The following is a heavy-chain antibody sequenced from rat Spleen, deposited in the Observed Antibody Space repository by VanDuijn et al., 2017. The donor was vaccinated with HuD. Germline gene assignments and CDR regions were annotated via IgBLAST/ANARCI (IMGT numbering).Heavy chain of an antibody. CDR3: ATAGPYYDGYYPWFAY. Sequence: EVQLVETGGGLVQPGRSLKLSCVASGFTFSSYWMYWIRQAPGQGLEWVSSISPSGNYTFYRDSAKGRFTISRDNSQSTLYLQMDSLRSEDTATYYCATAGPYYDGYYPWFAYWGQGTLVTVSS. J-gene: IGHJ3*01. CDR1: GFTFSSYW. D-gene: IGHD1-12*03. V-gene: IGHV5-58*01. CDR2: ISPSGNYT.